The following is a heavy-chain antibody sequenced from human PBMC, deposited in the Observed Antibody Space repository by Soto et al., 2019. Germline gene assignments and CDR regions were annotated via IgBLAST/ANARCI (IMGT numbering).Heavy chain of an antibody. CDR3: ARGFYGSGPKAGPSYYYYYGMDV. J-gene: IGHJ6*02. D-gene: IGHD3-10*01. CDR1: GYTFTSYA. CDR2: INAGNGNT. V-gene: IGHV1-3*01. Sequence: RPSVKVSCKASGYTFTSYAMHWVRQAPGQRLEWMGWINAGNGNTKYSQKFQGRVTITTDTSASTAYMELSSLRSEDTAVYYCARGFYGSGPKAGPSYYYYYGMDVWGQGTTVTVSS.